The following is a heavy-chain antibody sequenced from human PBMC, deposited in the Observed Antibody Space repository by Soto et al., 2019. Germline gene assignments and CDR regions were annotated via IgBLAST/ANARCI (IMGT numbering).Heavy chain of an antibody. CDR2: IYYSGST. J-gene: IGHJ4*02. D-gene: IGHD3-3*01. Sequence: KTSETLSLTCTVSGGSISSSSYYWGWIRQPPGKGLEWIGSIYYSGSTYYNPSLKSRVTISVDTSKNQFSLKLSSVTAADTAVYYCARHSAIFGVVTFPYFDYWGQGTLVTVSS. CDR3: ARHSAIFGVVTFPYFDY. V-gene: IGHV4-39*01. CDR1: GGSISSSSYY.